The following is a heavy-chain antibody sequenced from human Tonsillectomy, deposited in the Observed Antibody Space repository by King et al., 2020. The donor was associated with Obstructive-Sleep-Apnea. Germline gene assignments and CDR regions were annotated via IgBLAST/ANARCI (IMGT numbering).Heavy chain of an antibody. J-gene: IGHJ4*02. CDR2: IVPILDIT. Sequence: VQLVESGAEVKKPGSSVTVSCTASGGTFSSYAITWVRQAPGQGLEWMGDIVPILDITHYAQKFQGRVTITADKSTSTAYMELSSLRSQDTAVYYCARDGRDGYKTFDYWGQGTLVTVSS. D-gene: IGHD5-24*01. CDR1: GGTFSSYA. CDR3: ARDGRDGYKTFDY. V-gene: IGHV1-69*10.